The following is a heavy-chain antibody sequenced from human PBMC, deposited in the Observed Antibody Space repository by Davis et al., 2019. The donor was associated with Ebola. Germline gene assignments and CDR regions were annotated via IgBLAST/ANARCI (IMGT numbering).Heavy chain of an antibody. J-gene: IGHJ6*02. CDR2: INHSGST. CDR1: GGSSSRYY. D-gene: IGHD2-2*01. CDR3: ARHPWGSSSSRWGEGGWGYYYYGMDV. Sequence: SETLSLTCAVSGGSSSRYYWSWIRYPPWNGLEWIGEINHSGSTNYNPSLKSRVTISVDTSKNQFSLKLSSVTAADTAVYYCARHPWGSSSSRWGEGGWGYYYYGMDVWGQGTTVTVSS. V-gene: IGHV4-34*01.